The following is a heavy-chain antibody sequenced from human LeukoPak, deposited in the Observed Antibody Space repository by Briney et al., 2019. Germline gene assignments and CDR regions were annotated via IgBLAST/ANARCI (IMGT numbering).Heavy chain of an antibody. J-gene: IGHJ3*02. Sequence: GGSLRLSCAASGFSFSSYNMNWVRQAPGKGLEWVSSITTSSTYTFYADSVKGRFTTSRDNAKNSLYLQMNSLRAEDTAVYYCARDTHFYGSGSPAFDIWGQGTMVTVSS. V-gene: IGHV3-21*01. D-gene: IGHD3-10*01. CDR3: ARDTHFYGSGSPAFDI. CDR1: GFSFSSYN. CDR2: ITTSSTYT.